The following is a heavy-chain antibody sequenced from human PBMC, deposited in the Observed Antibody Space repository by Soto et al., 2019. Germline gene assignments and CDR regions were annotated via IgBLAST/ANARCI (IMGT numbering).Heavy chain of an antibody. Sequence: PSETLSLTCAVYGGSFSGYYWSWIRQPPGKGLEWIGEINHSGSTNYNPSLKSRVTISVDTSKNQFSLKLSSVTAADTAVYYCARGLRRGSTIFGVVRQYYFDYWGQGTLVPVSS. D-gene: IGHD3-3*01. J-gene: IGHJ4*02. CDR3: ARGLRRGSTIFGVVRQYYFDY. CDR2: INHSGST. CDR1: GGSFSGYY. V-gene: IGHV4-34*01.